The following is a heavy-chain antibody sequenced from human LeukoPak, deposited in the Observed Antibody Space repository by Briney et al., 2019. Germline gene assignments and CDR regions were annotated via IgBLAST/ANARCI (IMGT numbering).Heavy chain of an antibody. Sequence: GGSLRLSCTASGFTFGDYAMSWVRQAPGKGLEWVGFIRSKAYGGTTEYAASVKGRFTIARDDSKSIAYLQMNRLKTEDAAVYYCTRGRYYDFWSGYSTRSGDDAFDIWGQGTMVTVSS. D-gene: IGHD3-3*01. J-gene: IGHJ3*02. V-gene: IGHV3-49*04. CDR2: IRSKAYGGTT. CDR3: TRGRYYDFWSGYSTRSGDDAFDI. CDR1: GFTFGDYA.